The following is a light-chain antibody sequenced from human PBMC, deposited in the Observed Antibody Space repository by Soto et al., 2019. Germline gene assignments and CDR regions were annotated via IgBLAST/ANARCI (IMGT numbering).Light chain of an antibody. CDR3: QQYGSSPPLS. CDR1: QSVTSSY. CDR2: GAS. Sequence: EIVLTQSPGTLSLSPGERATLSCRASQSVTSSYLAGYHQRPGQAPRLLIYGASSRATGIPDRFSGSGSGTDFALTISRLEPEDFAGYYCQQYGSSPPLSFGGGTKVEIK. V-gene: IGKV3-20*01. J-gene: IGKJ4*01.